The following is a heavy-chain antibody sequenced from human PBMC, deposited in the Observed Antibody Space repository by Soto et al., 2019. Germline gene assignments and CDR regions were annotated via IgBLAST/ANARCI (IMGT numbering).Heavy chain of an antibody. CDR2: IYYSGST. V-gene: IGHV4-59*01. J-gene: IGHJ5*02. D-gene: IGHD6-6*01. CDR1: GGSISSYY. Sequence: QVQLQESGPGLVKPSETLSLTCTVSGGSISSYYWSWIRQPPGKGMEWIGYIYYSGSTNYNPSLKSRVTISVDTSKNQFSLKLSSVTAADTAVYYCARVGLAALSGYWFDPWGQGTLVTVSS. CDR3: ARVGLAALSGYWFDP.